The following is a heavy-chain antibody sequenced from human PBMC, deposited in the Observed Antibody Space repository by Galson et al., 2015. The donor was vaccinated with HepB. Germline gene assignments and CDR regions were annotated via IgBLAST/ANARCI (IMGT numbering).Heavy chain of an antibody. CDR1: GDSINSYNYY. CDR3: ARRGLNYIFSAIDP. Sequence: LSLTCSVSGDSINSYNYYWGWVRQPPGKGLEWIGSVHSAGNTYYNPSLQSRVTISLDMSKSHFSLKLSSVTAADTAVYYCARRGLNYIFSAIDPWGQGTLVTVSS. D-gene: IGHD1-7*01. J-gene: IGHJ5*02. V-gene: IGHV4-39*02. CDR2: VHSAGNT.